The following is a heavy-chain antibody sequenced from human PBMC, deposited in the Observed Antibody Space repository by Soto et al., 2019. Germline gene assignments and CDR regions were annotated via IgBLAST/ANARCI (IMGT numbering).Heavy chain of an antibody. CDR3: AREAGYSYGIDY. D-gene: IGHD5-18*01. Sequence: ETLSLTCTVSGASISTYSWNWIRQPPGKGLEWIGYIYNSVSTNYNPSLKSRATISVDTSKNQFSLKLTSVAAADTAVYYCAREAGYSYGIDYWGQGTMVTVSS. V-gene: IGHV4-59*01. J-gene: IGHJ4*02. CDR2: IYNSVST. CDR1: GASISTYS.